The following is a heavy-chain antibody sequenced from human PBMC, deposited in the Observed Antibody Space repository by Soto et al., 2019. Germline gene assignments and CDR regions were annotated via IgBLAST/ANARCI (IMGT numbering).Heavy chain of an antibody. V-gene: IGHV3-15*01. D-gene: IGHD3-10*01. CDR2: IRTKTDDEAT. J-gene: IGHJ4*02. CDR1: GFTFNYAW. Sequence: EAQLVESGGGLVKPGESLRLSCTASGFTFNYAWMSWVRQAPGKGLEWVARIRTKTDDEATDYAAPVKGRFSVSRDDSKNTVHLQMNSLKTEDTAVYYCAKGAPTGTFFDYWGQGILVTVSS. CDR3: AKGAPTGTFFDY.